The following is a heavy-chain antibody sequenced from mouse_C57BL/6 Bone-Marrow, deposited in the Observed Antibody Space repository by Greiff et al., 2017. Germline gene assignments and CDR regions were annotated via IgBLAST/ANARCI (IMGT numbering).Heavy chain of an antibody. CDR2: IDPENGDT. CDR1: GFNIKDDY. V-gene: IGHV14-4*01. J-gene: IGHJ3*01. D-gene: IGHD1-1*01. Sequence: EVKLQESGAELVRPGASVKLSCTASGFNIKDDYMHWVKQRPEQGLEWIGWIDPENGDTEYASKFQGKATITADTSSNTAYLQLSSLTSEDTAVYYCLITTVVAKAYWGQGTLVTVSA. CDR3: LITTVVAKAY.